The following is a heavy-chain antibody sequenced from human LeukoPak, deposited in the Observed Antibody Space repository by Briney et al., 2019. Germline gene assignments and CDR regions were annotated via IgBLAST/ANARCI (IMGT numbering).Heavy chain of an antibody. Sequence: PGRSLRLSCEVSGFTFNDYALHWVRQAPGKGLEWVTVISYDGRDKYYADSVKGRFTISRDNSKNTLYLQMNSLRAEDTAVYYCARDPPYDLYDFWSGYWGQGTLVTVSS. V-gene: IGHV3-30*04. J-gene: IGHJ4*02. CDR2: ISYDGRDK. CDR3: ARDPPYDLYDFWSGY. CDR1: GFTFNDYA. D-gene: IGHD3-3*01.